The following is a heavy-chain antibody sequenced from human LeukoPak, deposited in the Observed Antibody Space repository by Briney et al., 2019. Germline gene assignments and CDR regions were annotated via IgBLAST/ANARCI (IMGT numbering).Heavy chain of an antibody. D-gene: IGHD3-3*01. Sequence: GSLRLSCAASGFTFNNYAMSWVRQAPGKGLEWVSAISGSGVSTYYADSVKGRFTISRDNSKNTLYLQMNSLRAEDTAVYYCANLDITIFGVVIDYWGQGTLVTVSS. CDR1: GFTFNNYA. CDR3: ANLDITIFGVVIDY. J-gene: IGHJ4*02. V-gene: IGHV3-23*01. CDR2: ISGSGVST.